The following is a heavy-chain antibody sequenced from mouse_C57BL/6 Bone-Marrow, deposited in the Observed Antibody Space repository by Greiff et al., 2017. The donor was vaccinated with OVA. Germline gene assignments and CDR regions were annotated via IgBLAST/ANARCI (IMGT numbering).Heavy chain of an antibody. CDR2: IDPSDSYT. J-gene: IGHJ1*03. Sequence: VQLQQPGAELVMPGASVKLSCKASGYTFTSYWMHWVKQRPGQGLEWIGEIDPSDSYTNYNQKVKGKSTLTVDKSSSTAYMQLSSLTSEDSAVYYCARKWLLRNWYFDVWGTGTTVTVSS. V-gene: IGHV1-69*01. CDR1: GYTFTSYW. CDR3: ARKWLLRNWYFDV. D-gene: IGHD2-3*01.